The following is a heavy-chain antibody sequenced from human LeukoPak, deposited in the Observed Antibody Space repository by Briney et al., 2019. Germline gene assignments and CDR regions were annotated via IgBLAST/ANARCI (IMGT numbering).Heavy chain of an antibody. Sequence: GGSLRLSCAASGFSFSSSAMYWVRKAPGQGLEYVSGISSNGGSTYYANSLKARFTISRDNSKNTLYLQMGSLSAEDMAVYDCARSGGGYIERNNWFDPWGQGTPVAVSS. CDR2: ISSNGGST. CDR3: ARSGGGYIERNNWFDP. D-gene: IGHD5-24*01. V-gene: IGHV3-64*01. CDR1: GFSFSSSA. J-gene: IGHJ5*02.